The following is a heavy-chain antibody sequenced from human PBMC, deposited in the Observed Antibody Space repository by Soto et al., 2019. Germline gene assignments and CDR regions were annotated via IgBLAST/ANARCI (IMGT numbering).Heavy chain of an antibody. D-gene: IGHD5-18*01. V-gene: IGHV3-21*01. CDR3: ARAFTSMGLFDY. J-gene: IGHJ4*02. Sequence: GGSLRLSCAASGFTFSRYSMNWVRQAPGKGLEWVPSIDSYSNFIYYADSVKGRFIISRDNARNSLFLQMSSLRAEDTAVYYCARAFTSMGLFDYWGPGTLVTVSS. CDR1: GFTFSRYS. CDR2: IDSYSNFI.